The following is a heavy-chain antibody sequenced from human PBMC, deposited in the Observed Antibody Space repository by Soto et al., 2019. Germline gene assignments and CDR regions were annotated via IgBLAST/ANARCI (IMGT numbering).Heavy chain of an antibody. Sequence: QVQLVESGGGLVKPGESLRLSCAASGFTFSDHYVTWIRQAPGKGLEWVSYISSSGSTIYYADSVKGRFTISRDNAENSLYLQMNSLXXXXXAVYYCARVGDMTXXXWGQGTXVTXSS. CDR1: GFTFSDHY. CDR3: ARVGDMTXXX. J-gene: IGHJ4*02. V-gene: IGHV3-11*01. CDR2: ISSSGSTI. D-gene: IGHD3-3*01.